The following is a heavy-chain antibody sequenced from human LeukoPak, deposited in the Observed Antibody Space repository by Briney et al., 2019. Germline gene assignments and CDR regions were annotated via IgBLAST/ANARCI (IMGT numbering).Heavy chain of an antibody. D-gene: IGHD3-16*02. CDR1: GFTFSNFG. J-gene: IGHJ6*02. Sequence: GGSLRLSCAASGFTFSNFGMHWVRQAPGQGLEWVAVISYDGSNKYYADSVKGRFTISRDNSKNTLYLQMNSLRAEDTAVYYCAKASVYVYYGMDVWGQGTTVAVSS. CDR3: AKASVYVYYGMDV. V-gene: IGHV3-30*18. CDR2: ISYDGSNK.